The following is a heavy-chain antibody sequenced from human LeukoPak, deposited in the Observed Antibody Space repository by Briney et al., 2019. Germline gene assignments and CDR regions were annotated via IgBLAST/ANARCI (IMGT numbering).Heavy chain of an antibody. J-gene: IGHJ4*02. D-gene: IGHD5-18*01. CDR3: AKPSGYSYGYSD. CDR1: GFTFSSYG. Sequence: GGSLRLSCAASGFTFSSYGMHWVRQAPGKGLEWVAVISYDGSNKYYADSVKGRFTISRDNSKNTLYLQMNSLRAEDTAVYYCAKPSGYSYGYSDWGQGTLVTVSS. V-gene: IGHV3-30*18. CDR2: ISYDGSNK.